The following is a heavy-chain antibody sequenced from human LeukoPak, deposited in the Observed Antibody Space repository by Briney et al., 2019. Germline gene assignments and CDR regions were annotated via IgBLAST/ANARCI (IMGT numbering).Heavy chain of an antibody. CDR1: GFTFSSYA. CDR3: AREPEDDEGAADTVDY. D-gene: IGHD6-13*01. J-gene: IGHJ4*02. CDR2: ISGSGGST. Sequence: PGGSLRLSCAASGFTFSSYAMSWVRQAPGKGLEWVSAISGSGGSTYYADSVKGRFTISRDNSKNTLYLQMNSLRAEDTAVYYCAREPEDDEGAADTVDYWGQGTLVTVSS. V-gene: IGHV3-23*01.